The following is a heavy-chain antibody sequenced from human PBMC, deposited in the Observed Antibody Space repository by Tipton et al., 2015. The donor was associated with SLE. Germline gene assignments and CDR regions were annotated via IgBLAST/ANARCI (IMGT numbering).Heavy chain of an antibody. CDR1: RFTFTSYA. V-gene: IGHV3-64*04. CDR2: ISSDGGST. CDR3: ARDQQGRFLEWLSHFDY. J-gene: IGHJ4*02. Sequence: SLRLSCAAPRFTFTSYAMHWVRQAPGKGLEYVSAISSDGGSTYYADSVKGRFTISRDNSKNTLYLQMTSLRPDDTAVYYCARDQQGRFLEWLSHFDYWGQGALVTVSS. D-gene: IGHD3-3*01.